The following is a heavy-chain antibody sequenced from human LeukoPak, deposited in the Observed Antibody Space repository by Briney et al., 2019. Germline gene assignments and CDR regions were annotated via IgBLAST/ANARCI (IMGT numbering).Heavy chain of an antibody. Sequence: GRSLRLSCAASGFTFSSYGMHWVRQAPGKGLEWVAIISYDGNNKYYADPVKGRFTISRDNSKNTLYLQMNSLRPEDTAVYYCAKDRGEHYFDYWGQGALVTVSS. CDR1: GFTFSSYG. D-gene: IGHD1-1*01. V-gene: IGHV3-30*18. CDR2: ISYDGNNK. J-gene: IGHJ4*02. CDR3: AKDRGEHYFDY.